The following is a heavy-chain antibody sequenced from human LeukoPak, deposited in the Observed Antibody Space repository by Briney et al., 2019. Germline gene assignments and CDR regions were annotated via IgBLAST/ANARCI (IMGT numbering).Heavy chain of an antibody. D-gene: IGHD3-3*01. J-gene: IGHJ4*02. Sequence: GGSLRLSCAASGFTFSSYAMSWVRQAPGKGLEWVSAISGSVAGGTYSADSVKGRFTISRDNSKNTLYLQMNSLRAEDTAVYYCAKDPKYYDFWGGSYFDYWGQGTLVTVSS. CDR3: AKDPKYYDFWGGSYFDY. CDR1: GFTFSSYA. V-gene: IGHV3-23*01. CDR2: ISGSVAGGT.